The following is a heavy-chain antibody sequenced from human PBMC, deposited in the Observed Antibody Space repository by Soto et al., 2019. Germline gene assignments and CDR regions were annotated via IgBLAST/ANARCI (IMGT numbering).Heavy chain of an antibody. CDR1: VGSVSRGSYY. J-gene: IGHJ4*02. CDR2: IYFSGST. CDR3: ARQGSTLDY. V-gene: IGHV4-61*01. Sequence: QVQLQASGPGLVKPSETLSLTCTVSVGSVSRGSYYWSWIRQPPGKGLEWIGYIYFSGSTNYNPSLKSRVTISVDTSKKQFSLKMNSVTAADTAVYYCARQGSTLDYWGQGTLVTVSS. D-gene: IGHD2-2*01.